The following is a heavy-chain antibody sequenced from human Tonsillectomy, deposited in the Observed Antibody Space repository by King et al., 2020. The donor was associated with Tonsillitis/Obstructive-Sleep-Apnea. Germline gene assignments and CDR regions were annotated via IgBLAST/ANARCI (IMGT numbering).Heavy chain of an antibody. CDR2: ISGYNGNT. D-gene: IGHD2-15*01. J-gene: IGHJ4*02. CDR1: GYTFSSYG. CDR3: ARTYCSGGSCYFPYYFDY. Sequence: QLVQSGAEVKKPGASVKVSCKASGYTFSSYGISWVRQAPGQGLEWMGWISGYNGNTDYEKKFEGRVSMTTDTSTSTAYMELGSLRSDDTAVYYCARTYCSGGSCYFPYYFDYWGQGTLVTVSS. V-gene: IGHV1-18*01.